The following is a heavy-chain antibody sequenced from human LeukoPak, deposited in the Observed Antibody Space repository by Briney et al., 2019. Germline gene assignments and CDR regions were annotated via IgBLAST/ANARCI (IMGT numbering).Heavy chain of an antibody. Sequence: PGGSLRLSCAASELTVTSNYMSWVRHAPGKGLEWVSGINWNGGSTGYADSVKGRFTISRDNAKNSLYLQMNSLRAEDTALYYCARDLGRGFTGYDFWSGIDYWGQGTLVTVSS. CDR1: ELTVTSNY. J-gene: IGHJ4*02. CDR2: INWNGGST. V-gene: IGHV3-20*04. CDR3: ARDLGRGFTGYDFWSGIDY. D-gene: IGHD3-3*01.